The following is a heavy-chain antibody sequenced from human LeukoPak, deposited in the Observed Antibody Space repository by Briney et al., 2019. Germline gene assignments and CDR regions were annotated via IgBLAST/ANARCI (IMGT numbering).Heavy chain of an antibody. D-gene: IGHD2-15*01. V-gene: IGHV4-4*08. J-gene: IGHJ6*02. CDR3: ARISCSGGTCYPGGDYYYYGLDV. Sequence: SETLSLTCTVSGGSISSYFWSWIRQPPGKGLEWIGYVFRSGSTNYNPSLKSRVPISVDTSTTQFSLKLSSVTATGTAVYYCARISCSGGTCYPGGDYYYYGLDVWGQGTTVTVSS. CDR2: VFRSGST. CDR1: GGSISSYF.